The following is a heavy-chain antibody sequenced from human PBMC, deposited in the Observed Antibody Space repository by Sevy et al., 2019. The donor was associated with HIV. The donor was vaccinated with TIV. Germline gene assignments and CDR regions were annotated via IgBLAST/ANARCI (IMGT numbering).Heavy chain of an antibody. J-gene: IGHJ3*02. CDR1: GFTFSSYA. Sequence: GGSLRLSCAASGFTFSSYAMSWVRQAPGKGLEWVSAISGSGGSTYYADSVKGRFTISRDNSKNTLYLQMNSLRAEDTAVYYCAKLWAWWSGYRVDAFDIWGQGTLVTVSS. V-gene: IGHV3-23*01. CDR3: AKLWAWWSGYRVDAFDI. CDR2: ISGSGGST. D-gene: IGHD3-3*01.